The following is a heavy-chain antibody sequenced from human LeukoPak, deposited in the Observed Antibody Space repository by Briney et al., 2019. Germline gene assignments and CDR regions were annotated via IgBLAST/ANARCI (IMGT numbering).Heavy chain of an antibody. V-gene: IGHV3-23*01. CDR1: GFTFSTSA. CDR3: ARVPAAATFPSFYYGLDV. Sequence: GGSPRLSCAASGFTFSTSAMSWVRQAPGKGLEWVSAIDSGGRPYYADSVKGRFTISRDNSKNTLYLQMDSLRVDDGAIYCCARVPAAATFPSFYYGLDVWGPGTTVSVSS. D-gene: IGHD2-2*01. J-gene: IGHJ6*02. CDR2: IDSGGRP.